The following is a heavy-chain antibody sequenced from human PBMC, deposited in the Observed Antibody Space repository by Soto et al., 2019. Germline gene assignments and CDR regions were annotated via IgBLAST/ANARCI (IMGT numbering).Heavy chain of an antibody. CDR3: ARETDYGDYAGAFGY. Sequence: QLQLQESGSGLVKPSQTLSLTCAVSGGSISSGGYSWSWIRQPPGKGLEWIGYIYHSGSTYYNPFLKSRVTISVDRSKNQFSLKLSSVTAADTAVYYCARETDYGDYAGAFGYWGQGTLVTVSS. CDR2: IYHSGST. V-gene: IGHV4-30-2*01. CDR1: GGSISSGGYS. D-gene: IGHD4-17*01. J-gene: IGHJ4*02.